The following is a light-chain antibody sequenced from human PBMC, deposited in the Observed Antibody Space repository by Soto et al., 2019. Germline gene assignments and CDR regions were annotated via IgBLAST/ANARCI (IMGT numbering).Light chain of an antibody. V-gene: IGLV8-61*01. CDR1: SGSVSINYY. Sequence: QTVVTQEPSFSVSPGATVTLTCGLSSGSVSINYYPSWYQQTPGQAPRTLIYNTNTRSSGVPDRFSGSILGNSAALTITGAQADDESDYYCVLYMGSGISVFGGGTKVTVL. CDR2: NTN. J-gene: IGLJ3*02. CDR3: VLYMGSGISV.